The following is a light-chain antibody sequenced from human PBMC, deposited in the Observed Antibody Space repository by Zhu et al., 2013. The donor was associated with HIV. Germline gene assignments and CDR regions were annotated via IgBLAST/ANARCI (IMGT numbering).Light chain of an antibody. J-gene: IGKJ1*01. CDR3: QQYGSSPWT. V-gene: IGKV3-20*01. CDR2: GVF. CDR1: QSIASNY. Sequence: EIVLTQSPGTLSLSPGERATLSCRASQSIASNYLAWYQQKPGQAPRLLIYGVFNRASGIPDRFSGSGSGTDFTLTISSLEPEDFAVYYCQQYGSSPWTFGQGTKVEIK.